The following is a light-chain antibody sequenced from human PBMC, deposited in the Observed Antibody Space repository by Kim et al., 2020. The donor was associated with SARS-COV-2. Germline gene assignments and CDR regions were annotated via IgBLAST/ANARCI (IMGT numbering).Light chain of an antibody. CDR2: AAS. CDR1: QSVTTT. CDR3: QQYNNWPYT. V-gene: IGKV3-15*01. J-gene: IGKJ2*01. Sequence: SVSPGERATLYCRASQSVTTTLAWYQQKPGQAPRLLMYAASTRATGFPARFSGSGSGTEFTLTISSLQSEDFAVYSCQQYNNWPYTFGQGTKLEI.